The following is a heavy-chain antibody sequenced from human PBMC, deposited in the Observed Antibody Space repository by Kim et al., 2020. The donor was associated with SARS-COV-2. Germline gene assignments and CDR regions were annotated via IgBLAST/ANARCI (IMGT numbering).Heavy chain of an antibody. D-gene: IGHD3-10*01. Sequence: CQGRVTMTRDTSTSTVYMELSSLRSEDTAVYYCARMYYYGSGSYWGWFDPWGQGTLVTVSS. J-gene: IGHJ5*02. V-gene: IGHV1-46*01. CDR3: ARMYYYGSGSYWGWFDP.